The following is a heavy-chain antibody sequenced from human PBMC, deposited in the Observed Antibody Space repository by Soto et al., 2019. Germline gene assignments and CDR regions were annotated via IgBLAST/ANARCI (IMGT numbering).Heavy chain of an antibody. CDR1: GFSLPTDRVG. CDR2: IYWDDTK. Sequence: QITLKESGPTLVKPTQTLTLTCTFSGFSLPTDRVGVGWIRQLPGKALEWLAVIYWDDTKTYRPSLKSRLTITKDTSKNQVALTMTDMDPVDTATYYCAHAYGGRSLYWGQGTLVTVSS. V-gene: IGHV2-5*02. CDR3: AHAYGGRSLY. J-gene: IGHJ4*02. D-gene: IGHD1-26*01.